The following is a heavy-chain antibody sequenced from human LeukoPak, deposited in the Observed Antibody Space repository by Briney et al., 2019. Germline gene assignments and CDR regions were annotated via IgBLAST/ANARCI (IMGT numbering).Heavy chain of an antibody. CDR1: GYTFTRYG. CDR2: VSGYNHNA. Sequence: ASVKVSCKASGYTFTRYGVSWVRQAPGQGLEWVGWVSGYNHNANYAHKLQGRVTMTTDTSTSTAYMELRSLTSDDTAMYYCARGGGRDSGRENDYWGQGTLVTVSS. D-gene: IGHD1-26*01. V-gene: IGHV1-18*01. J-gene: IGHJ4*02. CDR3: ARGGGRDSGRENDY.